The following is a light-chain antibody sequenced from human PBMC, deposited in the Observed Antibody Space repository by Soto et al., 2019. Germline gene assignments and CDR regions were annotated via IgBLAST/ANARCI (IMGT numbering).Light chain of an antibody. CDR1: SNDVGGYNF. Sequence: QSALTQPASVSGSPGQSITISCIGSSNDVGGYNFVSWYQQHPGKAPKLLIYEVTNRPSGISDRFSGSRSGNTASLTISGLQPEDEADYYCGSYTSTDSLKFGGGTRLTVL. V-gene: IGLV2-14*01. CDR3: GSYTSTDSLK. J-gene: IGLJ3*02. CDR2: EVT.